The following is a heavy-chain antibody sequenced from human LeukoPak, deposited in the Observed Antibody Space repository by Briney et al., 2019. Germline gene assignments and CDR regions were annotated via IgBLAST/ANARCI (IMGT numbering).Heavy chain of an antibody. J-gene: IGHJ3*02. V-gene: IGHV3-7*01. D-gene: IGHD4-23*01. CDR3: ARVIYGGNSGAFDI. CDR1: GFTFSNAW. CDR2: IKQDGSEK. Sequence: PGGSLRLSCAASGFTFSNAWMNWVRQAPGKGLEWVANIKQDGSEKYYVDSVKGRFTISRDNAKNSLYLQMNSLRAEDTAVYYCARVIYGGNSGAFDIWGQGTMVTVSS.